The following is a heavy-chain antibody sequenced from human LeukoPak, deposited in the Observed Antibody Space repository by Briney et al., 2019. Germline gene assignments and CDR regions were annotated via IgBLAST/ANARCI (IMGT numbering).Heavy chain of an antibody. CDR2: INHSGST. CDR1: GGSFSGYY. J-gene: IGHJ2*01. CDR3: AGRLWFGENNWYFDL. V-gene: IGHV4-34*01. Sequence: SETLSLTCAVYGGSFSGYYWSWIRQPPGKGLEWIGEINHSGSTNYNPSLKSRVTISVDTSKNQFSLRLSSVTAADTAVYYCAGRLWFGENNWYFDLWGRGTLVTVSS. D-gene: IGHD3-10*01.